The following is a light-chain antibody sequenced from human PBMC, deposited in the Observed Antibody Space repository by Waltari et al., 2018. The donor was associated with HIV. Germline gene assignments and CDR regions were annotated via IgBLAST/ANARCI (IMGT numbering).Light chain of an antibody. CDR2: EAA. J-gene: IGKJ2*01. CDR3: QQYDSGPRGIT. V-gene: IGKV3-15*01. Sequence: EIVMTQSPPTLSVSPGQRVTLSCRANQIISAMVAWYQQRPRQAPRLLIYEAATRPTGIPARFSGSGSGTEFTLTITSLQSEDFATYFCQQYDSGPRGITFGQGTMLEIK. CDR1: QIISAM.